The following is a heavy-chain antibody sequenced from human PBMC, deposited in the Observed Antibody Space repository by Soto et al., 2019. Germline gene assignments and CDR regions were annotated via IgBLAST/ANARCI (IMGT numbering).Heavy chain of an antibody. J-gene: IGHJ6*02. Sequence: QVQLVQSGAEVKKPGSSVKVSCKASGGTFSSYAISWVRQAPGQGLEWMGGIIPIFGTANYAQKFQGRVTITADESTSTAYMELSSLRSEDTAVYYWALPGMATTGGLDYYGMDVWGQGTTVTVSS. CDR3: ALPGMATTGGLDYYGMDV. CDR1: GGTFSSYA. CDR2: IIPIFGTA. V-gene: IGHV1-69*12. D-gene: IGHD1-1*01.